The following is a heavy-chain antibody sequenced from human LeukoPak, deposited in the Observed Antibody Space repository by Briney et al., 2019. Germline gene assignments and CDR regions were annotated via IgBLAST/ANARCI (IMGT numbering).Heavy chain of an antibody. CDR3: ARDLGSGSYYTPSYFDY. CDR1: GFTFSSYS. Sequence: GGSLRLSCAASGFTFSSYSMNWVRQAPGEGLEWVSSISSSSSYIYYADSVKGRFTISRDNAKNSLYLQMNSLRAEDTAVYYCARDLGSGSYYTPSYFDYWGQGTLVTVSS. V-gene: IGHV3-21*01. D-gene: IGHD1-26*01. CDR2: ISSSSSYI. J-gene: IGHJ4*02.